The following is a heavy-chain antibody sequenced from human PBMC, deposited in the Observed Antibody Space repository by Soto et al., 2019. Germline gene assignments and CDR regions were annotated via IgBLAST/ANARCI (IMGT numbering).Heavy chain of an antibody. CDR2: TSYDGSGK. V-gene: IGHV3-30*19. CDR1: GFTFRSYV. CDR3: ARWGTTGGLDV. J-gene: IGHJ1*01. Sequence: QVQLVESGGGVVQPGTSLRLSCVGSGFTFRSYVIHWVRQAPGKGLEWVALTSYDGSGKYYGDSVRGRFTISRDNSRNTVDLKMDSVRLEDTALYYCARWGTTGGLDVWGQGTLVSVSS. D-gene: IGHD3-16*01.